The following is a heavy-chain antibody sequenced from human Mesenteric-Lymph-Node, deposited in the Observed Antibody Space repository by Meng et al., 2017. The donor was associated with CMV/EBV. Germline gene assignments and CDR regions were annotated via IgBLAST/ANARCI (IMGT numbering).Heavy chain of an antibody. CDR2: INHSGST. CDR1: GWALRGYY. CDR3: ARERGWGTLMYYFDY. D-gene: IGHD6-19*01. J-gene: IGHJ4*02. V-gene: IGHV4-34*01. Sequence: VYGWALRGYYWGWIGQPPRQALGWIGAINHSGSTNNNPSLKSRVTISVDTSKNQFSLKLSSVTAADTAVYYCARERGWGTLMYYFDYWGQGTLVTVSS.